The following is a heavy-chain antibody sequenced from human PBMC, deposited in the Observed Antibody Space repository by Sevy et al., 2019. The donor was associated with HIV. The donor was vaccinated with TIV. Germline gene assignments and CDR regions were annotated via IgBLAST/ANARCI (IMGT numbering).Heavy chain of an antibody. Sequence: ASVKVSCKASGYIFSNYNINWVRQAPGQGLDWMGWISADNGNTEYAQKVQGRVTMTTDTSTNTAYMELRNQRSDDTAVYYGARVSCGGECYNAFDIWGQGTMVTVSS. J-gene: IGHJ3*02. CDR3: ARVSCGGECYNAFDI. D-gene: IGHD2-21*01. CDR1: GYIFSNYN. V-gene: IGHV1-18*04. CDR2: ISADNGNT.